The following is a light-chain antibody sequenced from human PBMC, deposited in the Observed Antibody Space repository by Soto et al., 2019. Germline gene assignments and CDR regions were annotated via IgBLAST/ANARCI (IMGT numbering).Light chain of an antibody. V-gene: IGKV1-5*03. CDR3: QQYSIYSQRT. CDR2: KAS. J-gene: IGKJ1*01. CDR1: QSISSW. Sequence: DIQMTQSPSTLSVSVGDRVTITCRASQSISSWLAWYQQKPGKAPKLLIYKASSLESGVPSRFSGSGSGTEFTLTISSLQPDDSATYYCQQYSIYSQRTFGQGTKVEIK.